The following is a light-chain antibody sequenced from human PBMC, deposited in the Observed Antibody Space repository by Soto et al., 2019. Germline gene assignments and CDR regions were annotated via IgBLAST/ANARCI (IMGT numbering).Light chain of an antibody. CDR1: QTISNY. V-gene: IGKV1-39*01. CDR2: AAS. J-gene: IGKJ1*01. CDR3: QQSFTTPWT. Sequence: DIQMTQSPSSLSASVGARVPITCRASQTISNYLNWYQQKPGKAPKLLIHAASSLESGVPSRFSGSGSGTDFTLTISSLQPEDFATYYCQQSFTTPWTFGQGTKVDIK.